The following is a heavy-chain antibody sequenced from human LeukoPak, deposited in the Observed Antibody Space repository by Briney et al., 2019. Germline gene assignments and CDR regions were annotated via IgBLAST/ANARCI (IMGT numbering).Heavy chain of an antibody. CDR3: ERELPSTSLFSDEYYMDV. CDR2: FYTSGST. Sequence: SETLSLTCTVSGGSISSGTYYWSWIRQPAGKGLEWIGRFYTSGSTNYNPSLKSRVTIPVGTSKNQFSLKLTSVTAADTAVYYCERELPSTSLFSDEYYMDVWGKGTTVTVSS. D-gene: IGHD2-2*01. V-gene: IGHV4-61*02. J-gene: IGHJ6*03. CDR1: GGSISSGTYY.